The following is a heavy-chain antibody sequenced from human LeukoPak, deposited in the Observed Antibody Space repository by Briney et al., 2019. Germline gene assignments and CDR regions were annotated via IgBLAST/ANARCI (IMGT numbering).Heavy chain of an antibody. Sequence: SETLSLTCTVSGGSISSYSWNWIRQPPGKGLEWIGYINNSGYTNNNPSLKSRVTISADTFKNQFSLKMSSVTAADTAVYYCARNPPRDYDFWSGSRRYYYYMDVWGKGTTVTVSS. CDR1: GGSISSYS. J-gene: IGHJ6*03. V-gene: IGHV4-59*01. D-gene: IGHD3-3*01. CDR3: ARNPPRDYDFWSGSRRYYYYMDV. CDR2: INNSGYT.